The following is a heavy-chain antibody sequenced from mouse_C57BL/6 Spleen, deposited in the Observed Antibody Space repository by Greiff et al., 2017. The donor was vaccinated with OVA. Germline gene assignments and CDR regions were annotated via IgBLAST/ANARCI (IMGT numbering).Heavy chain of an antibody. D-gene: IGHD2-14*01. Sequence: QVHVKQSGAELVRPGASVTLSCKASGYTFTDYEMHWVKQTPVHGLEWIGAIDPETGGTAYNQKFKGKAILTADKSSSTAYMELRSLTSEDSAVYYCTREVHYWGQGTTLTVSS. CDR2: IDPETGGT. V-gene: IGHV1-15*01. CDR1: GYTFTDYE. J-gene: IGHJ2*01. CDR3: TREVHY.